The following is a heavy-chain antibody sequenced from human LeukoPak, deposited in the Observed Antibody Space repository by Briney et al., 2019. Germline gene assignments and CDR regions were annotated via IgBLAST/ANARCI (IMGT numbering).Heavy chain of an antibody. CDR1: GFTFSNIG. Sequence: GGSLRLSCAASGFTFSNIGMSWVRQAPGKGLEWVSAISNGGGITYYADSVKGRFTISRDNSKNTVYLEMNSLRAEDTAVYYCAKDPAAMPRQFDYWGQGTLVTVSS. CDR3: AKDPAAMPRQFDY. CDR2: ISNGGGIT. D-gene: IGHD2-2*01. J-gene: IGHJ4*02. V-gene: IGHV3-23*01.